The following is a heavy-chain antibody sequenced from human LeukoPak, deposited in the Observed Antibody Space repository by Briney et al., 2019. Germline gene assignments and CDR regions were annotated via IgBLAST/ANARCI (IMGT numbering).Heavy chain of an antibody. Sequence: GGSLRLSCAASGFTFSSYWMSWVRQAPGKGLEWVSVIYSGGSAYYADSVKGRFTISRDNSKNTLYLQMNSLRAEDTAVYYCAANWFDPWGQGTLVTVSS. V-gene: IGHV3-66*01. J-gene: IGHJ5*02. CDR1: GFTFSSYW. CDR3: AANWFDP. CDR2: IYSGGSA.